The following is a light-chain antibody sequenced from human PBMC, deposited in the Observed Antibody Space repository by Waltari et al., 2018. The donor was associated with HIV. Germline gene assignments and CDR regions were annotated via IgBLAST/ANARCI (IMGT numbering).Light chain of an antibody. CDR2: GAS. V-gene: IGKV3-20*01. J-gene: IGKJ3*01. CDR1: QSVSSGY. Sequence: EIVLTQSPGTLSLSTGERATLSCRDSQSVSSGYLAWYQQKPGQAPRLLISGASRRATGIPDRFSGSGSGTDFTLTISRLEPEDFAVYFCQQYGSSPFTFGPGTKVHIK. CDR3: QQYGSSPFT.